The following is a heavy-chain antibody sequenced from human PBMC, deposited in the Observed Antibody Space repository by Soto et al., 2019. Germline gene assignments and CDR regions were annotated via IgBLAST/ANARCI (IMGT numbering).Heavy chain of an antibody. V-gene: IGHV4-59*08. Sequence: SETLSLTCTVSGGSISSYYWSWIRQPPGKGLEWIGYIYYSGSTNYNPSLKSRVTISVDTSRNQFSLKLSSVPAADTAVYYCARHEGSAALRFLEWSNTYVYYYMDVWGKGTTVTVSS. CDR3: ARHEGSAALRFLEWSNTYVYYYMDV. D-gene: IGHD3-3*01. CDR2: IYYSGST. J-gene: IGHJ6*03. CDR1: GGSISSYY.